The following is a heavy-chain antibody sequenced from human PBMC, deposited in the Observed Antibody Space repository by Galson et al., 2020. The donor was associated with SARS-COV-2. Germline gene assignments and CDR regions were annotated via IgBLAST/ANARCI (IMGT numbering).Heavy chain of an antibody. J-gene: IGHJ4*02. CDR3: ASLKGYYFDY. Sequence: SETLSLTCTVSGDSISNNLYYWGWIRQPPGKGLEWIGNIYYTGSNYHNPSLKSRLTLSVDASKSQFSLRLSSVTAADTAVYYCASLKGYYFDYWGPGTLVTVSS. CDR2: IYYTGSN. V-gene: IGHV4-39*07. CDR1: GDSISNNLYY.